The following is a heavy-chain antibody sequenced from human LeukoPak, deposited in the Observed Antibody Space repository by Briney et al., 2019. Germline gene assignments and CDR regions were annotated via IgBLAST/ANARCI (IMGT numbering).Heavy chain of an antibody. CDR3: AKDIFWGSYQLLGAFDI. V-gene: IGHV3-30-3*01. Sequence: GGSLRLSCAASGFTFSSYAMHWVRQAPGKGLEWVAVISYDGSNKYYADSVKGRFTISRDNAKNSLYLQMNSLRAEDTALYYCAKDIFWGSYQLLGAFDIWGQGTMVTVSS. CDR1: GFTFSSYA. D-gene: IGHD2-2*01. J-gene: IGHJ3*02. CDR2: ISYDGSNK.